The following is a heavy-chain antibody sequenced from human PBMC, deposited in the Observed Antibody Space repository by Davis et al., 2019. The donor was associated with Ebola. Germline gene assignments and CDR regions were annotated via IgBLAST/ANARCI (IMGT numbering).Heavy chain of an antibody. CDR1: GYTFTGYY. CDR2: INPNSGGT. Sequence: ASVKVSCKASGYTFTGYYMHWVRQAPGQGLEWMGWINPNSGGTNYAQKFQGWVTMTRDTSISTAYMELSRLRSDDTAVYYCARGPGSIAVASLYYMDVWGKGTTVTVSS. V-gene: IGHV1-2*04. CDR3: ARGPGSIAVASLYYMDV. J-gene: IGHJ6*03. D-gene: IGHD6-19*01.